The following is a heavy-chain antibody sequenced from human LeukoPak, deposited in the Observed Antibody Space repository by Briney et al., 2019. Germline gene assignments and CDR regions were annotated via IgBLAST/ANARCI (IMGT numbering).Heavy chain of an antibody. CDR3: ARRVGSGWPVQH. D-gene: IGHD6-19*01. J-gene: IGHJ1*01. CDR2: INPKSGET. Sequence: GASVKVSCKASGYTFTDYYMHWVRQAPGQGLEWMGWINPKSGETRYEQNFQGRVTMTRDTSISTAYMELSRLRSDDTAVYYCARRVGSGWPVQHWGQGTLVTVSA. CDR1: GYTFTDYY. V-gene: IGHV1-2*02.